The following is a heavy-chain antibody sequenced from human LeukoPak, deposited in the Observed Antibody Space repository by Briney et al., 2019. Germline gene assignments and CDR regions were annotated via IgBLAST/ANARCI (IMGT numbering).Heavy chain of an antibody. D-gene: IGHD3-22*01. V-gene: IGHV4-34*01. CDR3: ARLRNYYDRSGYKQLWFDP. CDR1: GGSFSGYY. CDR2: INHSGST. Sequence: PSETLSLTCAVYGGSFSGYYWSWIRQPPGKGLEWIGEINHSGSTNYNPSLKSRVTISVDMSKNQFSLKLSSVTAADTAVYYCARLRNYYDRSGYKQLWFDPWGQGTLVTVSS. J-gene: IGHJ5*02.